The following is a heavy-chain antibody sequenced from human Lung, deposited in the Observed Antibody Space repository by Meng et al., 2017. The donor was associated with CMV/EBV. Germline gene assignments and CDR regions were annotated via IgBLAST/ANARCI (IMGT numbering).Heavy chain of an antibody. D-gene: IGHD3-16*01. Sequence: GGSXRLSCAASGFTFSSYTMDWVRQAPGKGLEWVSSISSSSSHIYYTDSVKGRFTISRDNAENSLYLQMNSLRAEDTAVYYCARDWGPFDFWGQGTRVTVSS. CDR2: ISSSSSHI. V-gene: IGHV3-21*01. CDR1: GFTFSSYT. J-gene: IGHJ4*02. CDR3: ARDWGPFDF.